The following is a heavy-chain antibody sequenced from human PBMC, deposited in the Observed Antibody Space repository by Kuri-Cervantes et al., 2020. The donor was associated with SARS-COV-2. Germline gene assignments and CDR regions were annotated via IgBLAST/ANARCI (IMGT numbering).Heavy chain of an antibody. CDR1: GGSFSGYY. CDR2: INHSGST. CDR3: ASRKRELVYATRGGYFDL. J-gene: IGHJ2*01. Sequence: SCAVYGGSFSGYYWSWIRQPPGKGLEWIGEINHSGSTNYNPSLKSRVTISVDTSKNQFSLKLSSVTAADTAVYYCASRKRELVYATRGGYFDLWGRGTLVTVSS. D-gene: IGHD2-8*01. V-gene: IGHV4-34*01.